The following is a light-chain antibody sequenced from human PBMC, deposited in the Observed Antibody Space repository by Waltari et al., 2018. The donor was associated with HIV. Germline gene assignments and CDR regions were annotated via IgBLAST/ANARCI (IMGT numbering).Light chain of an antibody. CDR2: DVT. V-gene: IGLV2-23*02. Sequence: QSALTQPASVSGSPGQSVTISCTQTSSDIGTYKFGSWYQQPPGKAPKVMIYDVTERPSGVSNRFSGSKSGTTASLTISGLQTEDEADYYCCSYAGNSTWVFGGGTKLTVL. CDR1: SSDIGTYKF. CDR3: CSYAGNSTWV. J-gene: IGLJ3*02.